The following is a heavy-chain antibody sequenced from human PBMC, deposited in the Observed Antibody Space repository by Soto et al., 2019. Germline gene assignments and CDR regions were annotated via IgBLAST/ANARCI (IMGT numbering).Heavy chain of an antibody. CDR2: IFSNDEK. CDR3: ARTHIVVVPAAITERNPYNWFDP. Sequence: ESGPTLVNPTETLTLTCTVSGFSLSNARMGVSWIRQPPGKALEWLAHIFSNDEKSYSTSLKSRLTISKDTSKSQVVLTMTNMDPVDTATYYCARTHIVVVPAAITERNPYNWFDPWGQGTLVTVSS. D-gene: IGHD2-2*01. CDR1: GFSLSNARMG. V-gene: IGHV2-26*01. J-gene: IGHJ5*02.